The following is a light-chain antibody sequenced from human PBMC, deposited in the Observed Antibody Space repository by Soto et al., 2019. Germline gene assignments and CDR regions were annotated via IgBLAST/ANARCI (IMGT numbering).Light chain of an antibody. CDR2: DVS. J-gene: IGLJ1*01. CDR3: CSYTSSRDYV. V-gene: IGLV2-14*03. CDR1: SSDVGGYNY. Sequence: ALTQPASVSGSPGQSITISCTGTSSDVGGYNYVSWYRQHPGKAPELMIYDVSNRPSGASNRFSASKSGNTASLTISGLQAEDEADYYCCSYTSSRDYVFGTGTKVTVL.